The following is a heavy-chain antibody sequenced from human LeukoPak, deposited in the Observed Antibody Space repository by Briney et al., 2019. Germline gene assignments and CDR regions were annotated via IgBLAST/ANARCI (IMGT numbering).Heavy chain of an antibody. CDR1: GFTFSSYS. J-gene: IGHJ6*03. V-gene: IGHV3-21*01. D-gene: IGHD5-18*01. Sequence: GGSLRLSCAASGFTFSSYSMNWVRQAPGKGLEWVSSISSSSSYIYYADSVKGRFTISRDNAKNSLYLQMNSLRAEDTAVYYCAGDSRSVDTATNYYYYMDVWGKGTTVTVSS. CDR3: AGDSRSVDTATNYYYYMDV. CDR2: ISSSSSYI.